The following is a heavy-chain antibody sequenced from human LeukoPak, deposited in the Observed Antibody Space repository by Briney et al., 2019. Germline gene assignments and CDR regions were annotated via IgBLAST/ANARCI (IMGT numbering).Heavy chain of an antibody. J-gene: IGHJ4*02. Sequence: GESLKISCKTSGYSFTSFWIGWVRQMPGKGLEWMGIIYPGDSGTRYSPSFQGQVTISADKSISTAYLQWSSLKASDTAMYYCARHVSRYSDLDYWGQGTLVTVSS. CDR2: IYPGDSGT. CDR3: ARHVSRYSDLDY. CDR1: GYSFTSFW. D-gene: IGHD5-18*01. V-gene: IGHV5-51*01.